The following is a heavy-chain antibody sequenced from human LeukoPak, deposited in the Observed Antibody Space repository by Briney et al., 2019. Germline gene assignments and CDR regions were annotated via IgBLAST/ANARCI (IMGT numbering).Heavy chain of an antibody. Sequence: GGSLRLSCAASGFTFSSYGMHWVRQAPGKGLEWVAFIRYDGSNKYYADSVKGRFTISRDNSKNTLYLQMNSLRAEDTAVYYCAKDKTPYNWNDVPFDYWGQGTLVTVSS. D-gene: IGHD1-1*01. CDR3: AKDKTPYNWNDVPFDY. J-gene: IGHJ4*02. V-gene: IGHV3-30*02. CDR2: IRYDGSNK. CDR1: GFTFSSYG.